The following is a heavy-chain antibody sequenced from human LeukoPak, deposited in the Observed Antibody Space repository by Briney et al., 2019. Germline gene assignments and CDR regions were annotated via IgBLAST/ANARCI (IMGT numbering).Heavy chain of an antibody. CDR3: AREDQEGFDY. CDR2: MTTSRSSI. CDR1: GFTFSTYS. Sequence: GGSLRLSCAASGFTFSTYSMNWVRQAPGKGLEWVSSMTTSRSSIFYADSVKGRFTISRDNAKNSLYLQMNSLRADDTAVYCCAREDQEGFDYWGQGTLVTVSS. J-gene: IGHJ4*02. V-gene: IGHV3-21*01.